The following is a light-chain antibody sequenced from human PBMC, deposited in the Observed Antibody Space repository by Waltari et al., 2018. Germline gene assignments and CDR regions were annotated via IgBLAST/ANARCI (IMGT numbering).Light chain of an antibody. CDR2: GAA. V-gene: IGKV4-1*01. J-gene: IGKJ1*01. CDR3: QHYYHTPRP. CDR1: QTVLYSTDNNNY. Sequence: DIVMTQSPDSLAVSLGERATINCKSSQTVLYSTDNNNYLAWYQQKLGQQPKRLIYGAATRDSGVPDRFRGIASGADFTLTIRSLQAEDVAVYCSQHYYHTPRPFGQGTRVEI.